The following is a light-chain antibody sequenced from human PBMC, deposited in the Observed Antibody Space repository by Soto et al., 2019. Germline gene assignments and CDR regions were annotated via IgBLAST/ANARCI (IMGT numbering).Light chain of an antibody. Sequence: ELVLTQSPGTLSLSPGERATLSCSASQSISNSYLAWYQQKPGQAPRLLIYGASRRATGIPDRFSGSGSGTDFTLTISRLEPEDFAVYYCQQDGSTKTFGQGTKVEIK. CDR2: GAS. CDR3: QQDGSTKT. V-gene: IGKV3-20*01. J-gene: IGKJ1*01. CDR1: QSISNSY.